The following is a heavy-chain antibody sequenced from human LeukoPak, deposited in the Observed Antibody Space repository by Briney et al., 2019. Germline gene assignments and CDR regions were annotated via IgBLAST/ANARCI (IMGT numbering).Heavy chain of an antibody. J-gene: IGHJ6*03. V-gene: IGHV1-2*02. Sequence: GASVKVSCKASGYTFTGYYMHWVRQAPGQGLEWMGWINPNSGGTNYAQKFQGRVTMTRDTSISTAYMELSRLRSDDTAVYYCARSGERRDTYYYYYMDVWGKGTTVTISS. CDR2: INPNSGGT. D-gene: IGHD5-18*01. CDR3: ARSGERRDTYYYYYMDV. CDR1: GYTFTGYY.